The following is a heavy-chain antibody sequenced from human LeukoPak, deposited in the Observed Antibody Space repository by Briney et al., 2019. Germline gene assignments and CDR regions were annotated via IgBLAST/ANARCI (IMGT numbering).Heavy chain of an antibody. D-gene: IGHD3-22*01. Sequence: PGGSLRLSCGVSGFSVSSYSMNWVRQAPGKGLEWVSYINSSSSTIYYADSVKGRFTISRDNAKNSLYLQMNSLRAEDTAVYYCARAYYDSSGYHYFDYWGQGTLVTVSS. CDR2: INSSSSTI. J-gene: IGHJ4*02. CDR3: ARAYYDSSGYHYFDY. V-gene: IGHV3-48*01. CDR1: GFSVSSYS.